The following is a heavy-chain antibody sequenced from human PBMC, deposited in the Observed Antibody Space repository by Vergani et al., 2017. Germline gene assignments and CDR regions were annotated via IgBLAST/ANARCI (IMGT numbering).Heavy chain of an antibody. D-gene: IGHD6-19*01. CDR3: ARHSTVEWLVKLGWIDP. J-gene: IGHJ5*02. CDR2: IYYSGST. CDR1: GASIRSSNYY. V-gene: IGHV4-39*01. Sequence: QLQLQESGPGLVKPSATLSLTCSVSGASIRSSNYYWVCIRQPPGKGLEWIASIYYSGSTYYNPSLKSRVTISVDTSKNQFSLKLSSVTAADTAVYFCARHSTVEWLVKLGWIDPWGQGILVTVSS.